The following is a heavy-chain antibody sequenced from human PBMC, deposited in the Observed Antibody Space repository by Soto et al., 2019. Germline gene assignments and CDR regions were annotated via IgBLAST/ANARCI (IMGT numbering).Heavy chain of an antibody. V-gene: IGHV3-15*01. CDR2: IKSKTDGGTT. Sequence: GGSLRLSCAASGFTFSNAWMSWVRQAPGKGLEWVGRIKSKTDGGTTDYAAPVKGRFTISRDDSKNTLYLQMNSLKTEDTAVYYCKTDYPRCLPGYWGQGTLVTVSS. CDR1: GFTFSNAW. CDR3: KTDYPRCLPGY. J-gene: IGHJ4*02.